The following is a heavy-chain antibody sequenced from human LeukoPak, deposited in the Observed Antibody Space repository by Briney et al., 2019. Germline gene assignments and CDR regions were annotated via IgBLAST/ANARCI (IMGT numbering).Heavy chain of an antibody. Sequence: GGSLRLSCAASGFTFSSYAMSWVRQAPGKGLEWVGRIKSKTDGGTTDYAAPVKGRFTISRDDSKNTLYLQMNSLKTEDTAVYYCTTLSSSWYPFDYWGQGTLVTVSS. CDR1: GFTFSSYA. V-gene: IGHV3-15*01. D-gene: IGHD6-13*01. J-gene: IGHJ4*02. CDR3: TTLSSSWYPFDY. CDR2: IKSKTDGGTT.